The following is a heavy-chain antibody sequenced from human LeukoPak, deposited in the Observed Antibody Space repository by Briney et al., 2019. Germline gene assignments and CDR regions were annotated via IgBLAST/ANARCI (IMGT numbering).Heavy chain of an antibody. V-gene: IGHV3-23*01. D-gene: IGHD5-18*01. CDR1: GFTFSSYA. Sequence: GGSLRLSCAASGFTFSSYAMSWVRGARGKGLGGVSAISGSGGSTHYADSVKGRFTISRHNSKNTLYLQMNSLRAEDTAVYYCAKQIYSYGSYYFDYWGQGPLVPVSS. CDR2: ISGSGGST. J-gene: IGHJ4*02. CDR3: AKQIYSYGSYYFDY.